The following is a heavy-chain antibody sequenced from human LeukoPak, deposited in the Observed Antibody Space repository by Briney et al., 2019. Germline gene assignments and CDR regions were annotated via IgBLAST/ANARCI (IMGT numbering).Heavy chain of an antibody. V-gene: IGHV3-30*02. CDR1: GFTFSSYG. D-gene: IGHD3-22*01. J-gene: IGHJ4*02. CDR2: IRYDGSNK. CDR3: TTDDTYYYDSSGYPPRDY. Sequence: GGSLRLSCAASGFTFSSYGMHWVRQAPGKGLEWVAFIRYDGSNKYYADSVRGRFTISRDNSKNTLYLQMNSLKTEDTAVYYCTTDDTYYYDSSGYPPRDYWGQGTLVTVSS.